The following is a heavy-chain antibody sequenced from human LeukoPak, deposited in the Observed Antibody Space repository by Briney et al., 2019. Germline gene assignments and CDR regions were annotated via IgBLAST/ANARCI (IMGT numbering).Heavy chain of an antibody. CDR3: ARGYYGYSYYMDV. CDR2: IYYSGST. CDR1: GGSISSYH. Sequence: SETLSLTCTVSGGSISSYHWSWIRQPPGKGLEWIGYIYYSGSTNYNPSLKSRVTISVDTSKNQFSLKLSSVTAADTAVYYCARGYYGYSYYMDVWGKGTTVTVSS. J-gene: IGHJ6*03. D-gene: IGHD3-10*01. V-gene: IGHV4-59*08.